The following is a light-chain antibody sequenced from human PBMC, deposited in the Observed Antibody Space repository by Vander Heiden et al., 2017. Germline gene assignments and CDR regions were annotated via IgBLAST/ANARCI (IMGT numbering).Light chain of an antibody. Sequence: EIHMTQSPSTLSASVGDRVIITCRASESIRGYIAWYQQKPGKAPKLLIYQASSLESGVPPRCSGIGSGTEFTLTISSLQPDDFATCYCQHYNSYPLTFGGGTKVEIK. V-gene: IGKV1-5*03. CDR1: ESIRGY. J-gene: IGKJ4*01. CDR3: QHYNSYPLT. CDR2: QAS.